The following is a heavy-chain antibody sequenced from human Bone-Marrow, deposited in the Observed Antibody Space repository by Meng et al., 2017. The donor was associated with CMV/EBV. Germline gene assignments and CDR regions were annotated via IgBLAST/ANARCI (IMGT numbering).Heavy chain of an antibody. CDR1: GGSFSGYY. Sequence: SETLSLTCAVYGGSFSGYYWSWIRQPPGKGLEWIGEINHSGSTNYNPSLKSRVTISVDTSKNQFSLKLSSVTAADKAVYYCARDSIYYGLGGNYYYYGIDVWGQGTTVT. J-gene: IGHJ6*02. CDR3: ARDSIYYGLGGNYYYYGIDV. D-gene: IGHD3-10*01. V-gene: IGHV4-34*01. CDR2: INHSGST.